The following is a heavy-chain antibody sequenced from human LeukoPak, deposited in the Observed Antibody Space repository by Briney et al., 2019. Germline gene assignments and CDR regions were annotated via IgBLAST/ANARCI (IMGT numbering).Heavy chain of an antibody. CDR1: DGSFSGYY. CDR2: ISHSGST. CDR3: ARGGFSSSKDFYYYYGMDV. D-gene: IGHD6-13*01. V-gene: IGHV4-34*01. Sequence: PSETLSLTCAVYDGSFSGYYWSWIRQPPGKGLEWIGEISHSGSTNYNPSLKSRVTISVDTSKNQFSLKLSSVTAADTAVYYCARGGFSSSKDFYYYYGMDVWGQGTTVTVSS. J-gene: IGHJ6*02.